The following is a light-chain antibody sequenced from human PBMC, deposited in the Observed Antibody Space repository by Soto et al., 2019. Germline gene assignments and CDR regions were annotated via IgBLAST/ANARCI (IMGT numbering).Light chain of an antibody. CDR3: QQNNSYPMT. CDR1: QSISSW. J-gene: IGKJ4*01. Sequence: DSQMTQYPSTLSASIGDRVTITCRAGQSISSWLAWYQQKPGKAPKLLIYKASTLQSGVPPRFSGSGSGTEFVLTISSLPHDYVATYYCQQNNSYPMTFGGGTRVEIK. CDR2: KAS. V-gene: IGKV1-5*03.